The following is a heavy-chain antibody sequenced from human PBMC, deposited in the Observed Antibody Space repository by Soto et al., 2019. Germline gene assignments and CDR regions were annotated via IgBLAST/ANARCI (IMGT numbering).Heavy chain of an antibody. CDR2: ISSNSAYI. CDR1: GFTFRSFT. V-gene: IGHV3-21*01. Sequence: GGSLRLSCAASGFTFRSFTMSWVRQAPGKGLEWVSTISSNSAYIYYTDALRGRFTISRDNAKNSLHLQMNSLRAEDTAAYYCTRDASRDSSARGWFDPWGPGTLVTVSS. D-gene: IGHD6-13*01. CDR3: TRDASRDSSARGWFDP. J-gene: IGHJ5*02.